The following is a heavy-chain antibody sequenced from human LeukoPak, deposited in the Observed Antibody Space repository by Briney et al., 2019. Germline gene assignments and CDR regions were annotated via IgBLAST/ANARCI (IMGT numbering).Heavy chain of an antibody. V-gene: IGHV3-23*01. CDR3: AKEKKSGGWPLDY. Sequence: GGSLRLSCAASGFTFSAYAMSWVRQAPGKGLEWVSGISDDSTYTYYADSVKGRFTISRDNFKNTLLLQMNSLRADDTALYYCAKEKKSGGWPLDYWGQGALVTVSS. CDR2: ISDDSTYT. D-gene: IGHD2-15*01. CDR1: GFTFSAYA. J-gene: IGHJ4*02.